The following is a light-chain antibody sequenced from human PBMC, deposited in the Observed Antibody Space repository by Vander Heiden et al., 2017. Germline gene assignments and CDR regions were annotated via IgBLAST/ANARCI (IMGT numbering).Light chain of an antibody. J-gene: IGKJ4*01. CDR1: QDLSSW. CDR3: QQPKSLPT. Sequence: DIQMTQSPSYVSASVGDRVTITCRASQDLSSWLAWYQQKPGRAPQLLIYAASTLQTGVPSRFSGSGSGTEFTLTISRLQPEDFATYYCQQPKSLPTFGGGTKVEIK. CDR2: AAS. V-gene: IGKV1-12*01.